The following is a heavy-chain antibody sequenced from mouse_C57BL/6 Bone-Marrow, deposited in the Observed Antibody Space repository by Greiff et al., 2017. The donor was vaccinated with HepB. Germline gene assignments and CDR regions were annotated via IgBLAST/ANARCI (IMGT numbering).Heavy chain of an antibody. V-gene: IGHV5-17*01. D-gene: IGHD2-2*01. CDR2: ISSGSSTI. CDR1: GFTFSDYG. CDR3: ARWLRRGFAY. Sequence: EVQLVESGGGLVKPGGSLKLSCAASGFTFSDYGMHWVRQAPEKGLEWVAYISSGSSTIYYADTVKGRFTISRDNAKNTLFLQMTSLRSEDTAMYYCARWLRRGFAYWGQGTLVTVSA. J-gene: IGHJ3*01.